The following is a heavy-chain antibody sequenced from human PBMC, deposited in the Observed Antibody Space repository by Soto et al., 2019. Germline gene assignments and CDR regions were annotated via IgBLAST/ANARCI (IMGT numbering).Heavy chain of an antibody. Sequence: VKASSRSAGCTFRSSAISLERQAPGQGLECMGGIIPIFGTANYSQKFQVRVTITADESTSTDYMELSSLRSEDTAVYYCARVMRGFSGGGHDNWGQGTLVTVSA. CDR1: GCTFRSSA. J-gene: IGHJ4*02. V-gene: IGHV1-69*13. CDR3: ARVMRGFSGGGHDN. D-gene: IGHD3-10*01. CDR2: IIPIFGTA.